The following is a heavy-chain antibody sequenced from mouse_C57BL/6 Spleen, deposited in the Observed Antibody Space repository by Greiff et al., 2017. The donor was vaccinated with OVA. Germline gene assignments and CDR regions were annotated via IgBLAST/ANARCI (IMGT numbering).Heavy chain of an antibody. CDR3: AKNLFTTVVAPFAY. J-gene: IGHJ3*01. CDR1: GFSLTSYG. CDR2: IWGDGST. V-gene: IGHV2-3*01. D-gene: IGHD1-1*01. Sequence: VQVVESGPGLVAPSQSLSITCTVSGFSLTSYGVSWVRQPPGKGLEWLGVIWGDGSTNYHSALISRLSISKDNSKSQVFLKLNSLQTDDTATYYCAKNLFTTVVAPFAYWGQGTLVTVSA.